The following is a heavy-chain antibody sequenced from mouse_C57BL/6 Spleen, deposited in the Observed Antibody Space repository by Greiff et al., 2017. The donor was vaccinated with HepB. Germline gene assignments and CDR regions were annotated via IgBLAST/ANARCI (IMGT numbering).Heavy chain of an antibody. CDR1: GYTFTSYW. CDR2: IDPSDSET. D-gene: IGHD2-4*01. V-gene: IGHV1-52*01. J-gene: IGHJ1*03. Sequence: QVHVKQPGAELVRPGSSVKLSCKASGYTFTSYWMHWVKQRPIQGLEWIGNIDPSDSETHYNQKFKDKATLTVDKSSSTAYMQLSSLTSEDSAVYYCAREGDYDGYFDVWGTGTTVTVSS. CDR3: AREGDYDGYFDV.